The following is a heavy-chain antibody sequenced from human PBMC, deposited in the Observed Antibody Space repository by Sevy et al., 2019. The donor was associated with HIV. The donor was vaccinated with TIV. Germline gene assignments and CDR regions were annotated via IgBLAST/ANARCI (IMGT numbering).Heavy chain of an antibody. Sequence: GGSLRLSCAASEIAFSNYAMSWVRQAPGKGLKWVSAISASGRYTYYADSVEGRFTISRDNSRNTVYVQMTSLRAEDTAVYYCAKGYCSGGSCPRDYYYYGMDVWGQRTTVTVSS. D-gene: IGHD2-15*01. CDR1: EIAFSNYA. CDR2: ISASGRYT. J-gene: IGHJ6*02. V-gene: IGHV3-23*01. CDR3: AKGYCSGGSCPRDYYYYGMDV.